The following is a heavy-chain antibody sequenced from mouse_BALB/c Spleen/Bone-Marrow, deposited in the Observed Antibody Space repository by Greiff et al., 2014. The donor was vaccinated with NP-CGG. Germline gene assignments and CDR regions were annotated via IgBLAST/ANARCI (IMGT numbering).Heavy chain of an antibody. Sequence: EVKLMESGGGLVKPGGSLKLSCAASGFTFSSYTMSWVRQTPEKRLEWVATISSGGSYTYYPDSVKGRFTISRDNAKNTLYLQMSSLKSEDTAMYYCTRDLYDGYSYYAMDYWGQGPSVTVSS. CDR1: GFTFSSYT. V-gene: IGHV5-6-4*01. J-gene: IGHJ4*01. CDR2: ISSGGSYT. D-gene: IGHD2-3*01. CDR3: TRDLYDGYSYYAMDY.